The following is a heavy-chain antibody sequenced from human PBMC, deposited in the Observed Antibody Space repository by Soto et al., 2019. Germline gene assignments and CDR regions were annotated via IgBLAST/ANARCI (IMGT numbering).Heavy chain of an antibody. V-gene: IGHV4-38-2*01. Sequence: SETLSLTCAVSGYSIGSGYYWAWIRQSPGKGLEWIGSIYHAGSVYYNPSLNGRVALSMDTSKNHFSLKLTSVTAADTAVYYCARTFDYYGMDVWGQGTTVTSP. CDR3: ARTFDYYGMDV. J-gene: IGHJ6*02. CDR2: IYHAGSV. CDR1: GYSIGSGYY.